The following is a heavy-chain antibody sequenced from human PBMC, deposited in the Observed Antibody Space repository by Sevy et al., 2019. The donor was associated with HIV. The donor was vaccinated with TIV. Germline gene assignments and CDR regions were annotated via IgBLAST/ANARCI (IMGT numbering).Heavy chain of an antibody. V-gene: IGHV4-39*01. Sequence: SETLSLTCTVSGGSMSNNNYYWGWIRQSPGKGLEWIGTINYSRSTDYDPSLKSRVTISVDTSKNQFSLKLSSVTAADTAVYYCARHALFTIFGVVIDPKMYYFDYWGQGTQVTVSS. CDR2: INYSRST. CDR3: ARHALFTIFGVVIDPKMYYFDY. J-gene: IGHJ4*02. D-gene: IGHD3-3*01. CDR1: GGSMSNNNYY.